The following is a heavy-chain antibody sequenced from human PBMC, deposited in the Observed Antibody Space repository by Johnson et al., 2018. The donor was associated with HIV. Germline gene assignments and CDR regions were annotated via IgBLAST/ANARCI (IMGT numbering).Heavy chain of an antibody. D-gene: IGHD6-19*01. V-gene: IGHV3-23*04. CDR2: ISGSGGST. J-gene: IGHJ3*02. Sequence: EVQLVESGGGLVQPGGSLRLSCAASGFTFSSYAMSWVRQAPGKGLEWVSAISGSGGSTYYADSVRGRFTISRDTSKNTMYLQMNSLRAEDTAVYYCAKEVGWLGDAFDIWGQGTMVTVSS. CDR3: AKEVGWLGDAFDI. CDR1: GFTFSSYA.